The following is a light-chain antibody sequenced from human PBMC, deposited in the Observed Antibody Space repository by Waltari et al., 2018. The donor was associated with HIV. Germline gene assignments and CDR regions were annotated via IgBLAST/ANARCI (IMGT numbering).Light chain of an antibody. J-gene: IGLJ2*01. CDR1: SLRSHS. CDR3: NSRDSSGNHLVV. Sequence: SSELTQDPAVSVALGQTVRITSQGDSLRSHSASWYQQKPGQAPVLVIYGKNNRPSGIPDRFSGSSSGNTASLTITGAQAEDEADYYCNSRDSSGNHLVVFGGGTKLTVL. CDR2: GKN. V-gene: IGLV3-19*01.